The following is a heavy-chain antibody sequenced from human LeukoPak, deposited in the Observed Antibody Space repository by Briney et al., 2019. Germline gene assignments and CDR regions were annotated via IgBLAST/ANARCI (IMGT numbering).Heavy chain of an antibody. CDR3: ARDGAYYYYGMDV. V-gene: IGHV4-59*01. CDR1: VGSISSYY. J-gene: IGHJ6*02. Sequence: SETLSLTCTVSVGSISSYYWSWIRQPPGKGLEGSGYIYYSGSTNYNPSLKSRVTISVDTSKNQFSLELSSVTAADTAVYYCARDGAYYYYGMDVWGQGTTVTVSS. CDR2: IYYSGST. D-gene: IGHD3-16*01.